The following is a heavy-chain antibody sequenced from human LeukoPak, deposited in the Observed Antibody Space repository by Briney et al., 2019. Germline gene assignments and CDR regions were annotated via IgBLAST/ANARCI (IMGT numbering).Heavy chain of an antibody. CDR2: IYHSGST. CDR1: GYSISSGYY. V-gene: IGHV4-38-2*02. J-gene: IGHJ4*02. Sequence: PSETLSLTCTVSGYSISSGYYWGWIRQPPGKGLEWIGSIYHSGSTYYNPSLKSRVTISVDTSKNQFSLKLSSVTAADTAVYYCARGRRFYFDWFGDFDYWGQGTLVTVSS. CDR3: ARGRRFYFDWFGDFDY. D-gene: IGHD3-9*01.